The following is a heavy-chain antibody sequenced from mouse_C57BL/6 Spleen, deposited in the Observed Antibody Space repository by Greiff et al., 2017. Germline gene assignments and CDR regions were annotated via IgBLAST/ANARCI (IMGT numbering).Heavy chain of an antibody. CDR2: IYPGSGST. J-gene: IGHJ3*01. V-gene: IGHV1-55*01. Sequence: QVQLQQPGAELVKPGASVKMSCKASGYTFTSYWITWVKQRPGQGLEWIGDIYPGSGSTNYNEKFKSKATLTVDTSSSTAYMQLSSLTSEDSAVYYCARGGYDGYAWFAYWGQGTLVTVSA. D-gene: IGHD2-3*01. CDR1: GYTFTSYW. CDR3: ARGGYDGYAWFAY.